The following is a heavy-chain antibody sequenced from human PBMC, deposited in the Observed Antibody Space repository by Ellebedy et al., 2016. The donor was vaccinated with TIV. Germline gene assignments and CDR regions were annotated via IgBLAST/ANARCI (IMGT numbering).Heavy chain of an antibody. V-gene: IGHV3-33*08. J-gene: IGHJ6*02. Sequence: GGSLRLXXAASGFTFTTSSMNWVRQAPGKGLEWVAVIWHDGSHTYHADTLRGRFTISRDTSTNTLYLQMNSLRAEDTALYFCARDYQNGMDVWGQGTTVTASS. CDR1: GFTFTTSS. CDR3: ARDYQNGMDV. CDR2: IWHDGSHT. D-gene: IGHD2-2*01.